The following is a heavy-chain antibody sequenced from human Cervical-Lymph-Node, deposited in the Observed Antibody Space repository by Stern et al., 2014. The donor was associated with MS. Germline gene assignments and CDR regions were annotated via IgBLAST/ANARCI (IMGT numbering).Heavy chain of an antibody. J-gene: IGHJ3*01. CDR2: MSPDETDR. Sequence: VQLVESGGGEVQPGRSLRLTCEVSGFILSDFVMHWVRQAPGKGLEWVALMSPDETDRDYTDSVKGRFTISRDNSKNILFLQMNSVRPEDTAVYYCSGGRDDETFDVCGQGTLVTVS. CDR1: GFILSDFV. V-gene: IGHV3-30*04. D-gene: IGHD1-1*01. CDR3: SGGRDDETFDV.